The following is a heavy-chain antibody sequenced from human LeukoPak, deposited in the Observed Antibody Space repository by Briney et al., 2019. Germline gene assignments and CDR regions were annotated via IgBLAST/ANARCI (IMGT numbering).Heavy chain of an antibody. J-gene: IGHJ4*02. CDR3: ATDECHGYCQGY. Sequence: ASAKVSCKASGYTFSNHGISWVRQTPGQGLERMGWISAKNGNTKYAEKVKGRVNMTTDTSTSTAYVVVESRRSGDTAVYYCATDECHGYCQGYWGQGTLVTVSS. CDR2: ISAKNGNT. D-gene: IGHD5-18*01. CDR1: GYTFSNHG. V-gene: IGHV1-18*01.